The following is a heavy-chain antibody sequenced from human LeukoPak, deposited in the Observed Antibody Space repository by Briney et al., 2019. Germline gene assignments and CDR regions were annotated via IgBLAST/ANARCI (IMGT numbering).Heavy chain of an antibody. Sequence: SETLSLTCAVYGGSFSDYYWSWIRQPPGKGLEWMGEINHSGSTNYNPSLKSRVTISVDTSKNQFSLKLSSVTAADTAVYYCARLIVVVPATSRFYYGMDVWGKGTTVTVSS. CDR3: ARLIVVVPATSRFYYGMDV. J-gene: IGHJ6*04. CDR2: INHSGST. D-gene: IGHD2-2*01. CDR1: GGSFSDYY. V-gene: IGHV4-34*01.